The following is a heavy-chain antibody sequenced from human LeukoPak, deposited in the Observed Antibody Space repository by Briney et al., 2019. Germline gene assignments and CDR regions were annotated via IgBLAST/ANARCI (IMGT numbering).Heavy chain of an antibody. CDR3: ARGLNGFAR. J-gene: IGHJ5*02. CDR1: GFSVSSNH. V-gene: IGHV3-66*01. Sequence: GGSLRLSCAASGFSVSSNHMTCVRQAPGKGLEWVSIIYSGGNTNFAASVKGRFTISRDNSKNTLFLQLNSLTAEDPAGYYCARGLNGFARWGRGTLVTVSS. CDR2: IYSGGNT.